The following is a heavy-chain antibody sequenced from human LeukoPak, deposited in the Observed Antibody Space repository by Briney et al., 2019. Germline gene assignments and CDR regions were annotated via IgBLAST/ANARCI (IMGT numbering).Heavy chain of an antibody. CDR2: ISGSGGST. D-gene: IGHD6-13*01. V-gene: IGHV3-23*01. J-gene: IGHJ6*02. CDR1: GFTFSSYA. CDR3: ARGCHGDSSSWYQGCIAYYGMDV. Sequence: PGGSLRLSCAASGFTFSSYAMSWVRQAPGKGLEWVSAISGSGGSTYYADSVKGRFTISRDNSKNTLYLQMNSLRAEDTAVYYCARGCHGDSSSWYQGCIAYYGMDVWGQGTTVTVSS.